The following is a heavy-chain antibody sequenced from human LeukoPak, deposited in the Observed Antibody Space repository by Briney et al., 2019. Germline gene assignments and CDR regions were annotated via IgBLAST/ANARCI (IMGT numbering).Heavy chain of an antibody. CDR2: ISYSGTT. J-gene: IGHJ1*01. D-gene: IGHD1-26*01. CDR1: GGPISSYY. V-gene: IGHV4-59*08. CDR3: ARHETSGTYPLQH. Sequence: SETLSLTCTVSGGPISSYYWSWFRQPPGKGLEWIAYISYSGTTNYNPSLKSRVTISADLSKNQFSLKLTSVTAADTALYYCARHETSGTYPLQHWGQGTLVTVSS.